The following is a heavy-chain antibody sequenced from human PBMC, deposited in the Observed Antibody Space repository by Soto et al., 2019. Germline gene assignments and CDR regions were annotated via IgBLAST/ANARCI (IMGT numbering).Heavy chain of an antibody. CDR2: INSDGSST. D-gene: IGHD2-21*02. J-gene: IGHJ4*02. V-gene: IGHV3-74*01. CDR3: ARVAYCGGDCYSTNFDY. CDR1: GFTFSSYW. Sequence: PGESLKISCAASGFTFSSYWMHWVRQAPGKGLVWVSRINSDGSSTSYADSVKGRFTISRDNAKNTLYLQMNSLRAEDTAVYYCARVAYCGGDCYSTNFDYWGQGTLVTVSS.